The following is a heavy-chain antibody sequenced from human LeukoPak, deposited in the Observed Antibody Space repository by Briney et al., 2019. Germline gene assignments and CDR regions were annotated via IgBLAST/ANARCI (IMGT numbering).Heavy chain of an antibody. CDR3: ARSPKFLIYYYDSSGYYDY. D-gene: IGHD3-22*01. Sequence: SGTLSLTCAVSGGSISSSNWWSWVRQPPGKGLEWIGEIYHSGSTNYNPSLKSRVTISVDKSKDQFSLKLSSVTAADTAVYYCARSPKFLIYYYDSSGYYDYWGQGTLVTVSS. CDR1: GGSISSSNW. J-gene: IGHJ4*02. V-gene: IGHV4-4*02. CDR2: IYHSGST.